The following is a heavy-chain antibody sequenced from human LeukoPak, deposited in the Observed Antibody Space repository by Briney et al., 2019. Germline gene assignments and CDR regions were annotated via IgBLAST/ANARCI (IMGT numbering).Heavy chain of an antibody. J-gene: IGHJ4*02. CDR3: ARDGMGSYDL. CDR2: ISASGNSM. V-gene: IGHV3-11*01. D-gene: IGHD3-16*01. CDR1: GFTFSDFY. Sequence: GGSLRLSCAASGFTFSDFYMFWIRQAPGKGLEWVSYISASGNSMYYGDSVKGRFTISRDNAKNSLYLQMNSLRAGDTAVYYCARDGMGSYDLWGQGTLVTVSS.